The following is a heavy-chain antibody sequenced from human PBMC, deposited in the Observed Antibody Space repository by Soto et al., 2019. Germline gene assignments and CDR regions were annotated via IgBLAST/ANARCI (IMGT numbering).Heavy chain of an antibody. CDR2: IIPIFGTA. V-gene: IGHV1-69*13. D-gene: IGHD6-13*01. CDR1: GGTFSSYA. J-gene: IGHJ6*02. Sequence: ASLKVSCKASGGTFSSYAISWVRQAPGQGLEWMGGIIPIFGTANYAQKFQGRVTITADESTSTAYMELSSLRSEDTAVYYCARDSAAAGTAPPYYYGMDVWGQGTTVTVSS. CDR3: ARDSAAAGTAPPYYYGMDV.